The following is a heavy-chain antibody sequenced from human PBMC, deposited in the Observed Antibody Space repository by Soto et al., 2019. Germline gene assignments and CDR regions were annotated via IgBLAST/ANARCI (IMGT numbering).Heavy chain of an antibody. CDR3: ARVGSSGWSPDY. J-gene: IGHJ4*02. CDR2: IFYSGST. D-gene: IGHD6-19*01. CDR1: GGSISGHY. Sequence: SETLSLTCGVSGGSISGHYWTWIRQSPGKGLEWIGYIFYSGSTNYNPSLKSRVTISVDTSKNQFSLKMSSVTAADTAVYYCARVGSSGWSPDYWGRGTLVTGS. V-gene: IGHV4-59*11.